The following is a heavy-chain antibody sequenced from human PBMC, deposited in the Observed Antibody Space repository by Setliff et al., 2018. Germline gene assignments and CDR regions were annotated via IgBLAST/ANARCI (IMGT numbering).Heavy chain of an antibody. CDR2: INPGGLTS. V-gene: IGHV1-46*01. J-gene: IGHJ4*02. D-gene: IGHD6-25*01. Sequence: ASVKVSCKTSGYSFTSHYMHWVRQAPGQGLEWMVIINPGGLTSSSTQKFEGRVTMTRDTSTSTVYMELNSLTSDDTAVYYCARACLAAAGRKGVFDHWGQGTLVTVSS. CDR1: GYSFTSHY. CDR3: ARACLAAAGRKGVFDH.